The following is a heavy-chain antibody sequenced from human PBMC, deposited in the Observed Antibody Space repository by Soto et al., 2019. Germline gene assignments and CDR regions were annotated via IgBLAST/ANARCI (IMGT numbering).Heavy chain of an antibody. D-gene: IGHD6-25*01. J-gene: IGHJ4*02. CDR1: GFTFNTYW. CDR3: ARFTRGSSGDY. Sequence: EVQLVESGGDLVQPGGSLRLSCVASGFTFNTYWMSWVRQAPGKGLEWVANIKEDGSDKYYVDSVKVRFTISRDNAKNLLYLKMNSLGAGDTAMYYCARFTRGSSGDYWGQGTLVTVSS. V-gene: IGHV3-7*01. CDR2: IKEDGSDK.